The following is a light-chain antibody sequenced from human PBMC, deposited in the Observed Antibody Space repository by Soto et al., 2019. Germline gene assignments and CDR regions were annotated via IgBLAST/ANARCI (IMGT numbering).Light chain of an antibody. CDR1: QSISTW. CDR2: QAS. V-gene: IGKV1-5*03. CDR3: HQYYTSSWT. Sequence: DIQMTQSPSTLSASVGDRVTITCRASQSISTWLAWYQQKPGKAPQVLIYQASSLQSGVPSRYSGSGSGTEFTLTISSLQPDDFASYYCHQYYTSSWTFGQGTKVEI. J-gene: IGKJ1*01.